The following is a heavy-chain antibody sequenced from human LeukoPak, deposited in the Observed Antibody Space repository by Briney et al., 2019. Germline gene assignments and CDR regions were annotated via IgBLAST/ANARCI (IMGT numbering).Heavy chain of an antibody. CDR3: ARVGAAPGHFDY. Sequence: ASVKVSCKASGYSFAGYGISWVRQAPGQGLEWIGWISTYSGNTNYAHNLQGRITVTTETSTSTAYLDLRSLRSDDTAVYYCARVGAAPGHFDYWGQGTQLTVSS. V-gene: IGHV1-18*01. J-gene: IGHJ4*02. CDR1: GYSFAGYG. D-gene: IGHD6-13*01. CDR2: ISTYSGNT.